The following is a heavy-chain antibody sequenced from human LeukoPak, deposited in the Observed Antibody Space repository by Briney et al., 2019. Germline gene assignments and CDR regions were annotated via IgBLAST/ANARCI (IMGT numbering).Heavy chain of an antibody. J-gene: IGHJ6*02. D-gene: IGHD3-16*01. Sequence: ASLKVSCKASGGTFSSYAISWVRQAPGQGLEWMGGIIPIFGTANYAQKFQGRVTITADESTSTAYMELSSLRSEDTAVYYCARGPYGPLYGMDVWGQGTTVTVSS. CDR1: GGTFSSYA. CDR2: IIPIFGTA. V-gene: IGHV1-69*13. CDR3: ARGPYGPLYGMDV.